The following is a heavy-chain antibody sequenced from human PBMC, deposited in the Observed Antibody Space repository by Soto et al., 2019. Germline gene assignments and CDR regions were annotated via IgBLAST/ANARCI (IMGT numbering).Heavy chain of an antibody. V-gene: IGHV1-69*05. CDR3: ARDGEQWLFDS. Sequence: GASVKVSCKASGGTFSSYAISWVRQAPGQGLEWMGGIIPIFGTANYAQKFQGRVTMTTDTSTSTAYMELRSLRSDDTAVYYCARDGEQWLFDSWGQGTLVTVSS. D-gene: IGHD6-19*01. CDR2: IIPIFGTA. CDR1: GGTFSSYA. J-gene: IGHJ4*02.